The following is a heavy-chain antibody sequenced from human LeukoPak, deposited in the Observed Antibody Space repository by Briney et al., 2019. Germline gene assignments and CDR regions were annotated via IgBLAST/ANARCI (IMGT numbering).Heavy chain of an antibody. Sequence: GGSLRLSCAASGFTFSDFAMHWVRQAPGKGLEWVAVISYDGGNKYYTDSVQGRFTISRDNSRNTLFLQMNSLRVEDTAVYYCVRTDCSGGSCYPNFDYWGQGTLVTVSS. D-gene: IGHD2-15*01. CDR1: GFTFSDFA. J-gene: IGHJ4*02. CDR2: ISYDGGNK. CDR3: VRTDCSGGSCYPNFDY. V-gene: IGHV3-30*10.